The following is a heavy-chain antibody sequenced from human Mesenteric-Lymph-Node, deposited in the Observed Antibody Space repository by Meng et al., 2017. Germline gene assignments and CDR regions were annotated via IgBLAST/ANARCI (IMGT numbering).Heavy chain of an antibody. CDR3: AREGKDYDFWSGYYPFDY. V-gene: IGHV4-34*01. CDR2: INHSGST. CDR1: GGSFSGYY. Sequence: QVQLQQWGAGLLKPSETLSLTCAVYGGSFSGYYWSWIRQPPGKGLEWIGEINHSGSTNYNPSLKSRVTISVDTSKNQFSLKLSSVTAADTAVYYCAREGKDYDFWSGYYPFDYWGQGTLVTCSS. J-gene: IGHJ4*02. D-gene: IGHD3-3*01.